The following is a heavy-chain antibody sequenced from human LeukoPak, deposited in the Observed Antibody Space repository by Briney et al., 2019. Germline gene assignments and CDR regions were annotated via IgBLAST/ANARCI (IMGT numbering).Heavy chain of an antibody. D-gene: IGHD1-14*01. Sequence: TSETLSLTCTVSGGSISSSSYYWGRIRQPPGKGLEWIGSISDSESTNYNPSLKSRVTISVDTPKIQFSLKLSSVPAADTAVYFCATNRVAGPYYYSGMDVWGQRTTVTVSS. J-gene: IGHJ6*02. CDR2: ISDSEST. V-gene: IGHV4-39*07. CDR3: ATNRVAGPYYYSGMDV. CDR1: GGSISSSSYY.